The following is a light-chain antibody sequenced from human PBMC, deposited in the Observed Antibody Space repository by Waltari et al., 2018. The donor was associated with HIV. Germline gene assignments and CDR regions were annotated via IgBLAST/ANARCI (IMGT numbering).Light chain of an antibody. CDR1: QSVNSN. CDR2: GTS. CDR3: HHYNNWRET. Sequence: ILMTQPPATLSVSPGESATLSCRASQSVNSNLAWYQQKPGQTHRLLIYGTSTRATDIPARFSGSGSGTEFTLTISSLQSEDFAVYYCHHYNNWRETFGQGTKVEIK. V-gene: IGKV3-15*01. J-gene: IGKJ1*01.